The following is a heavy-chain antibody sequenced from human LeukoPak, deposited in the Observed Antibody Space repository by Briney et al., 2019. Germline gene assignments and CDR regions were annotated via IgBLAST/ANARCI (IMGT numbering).Heavy chain of an antibody. CDR1: GYSFTSYW. CDR2: LYPGDSDT. CDR3: VRRRDGYTYFDY. J-gene: IGHJ4*02. Sequence: GESLKISCKASGYSFTSYWIGWVRQMPGKGLELMGILYPGDSDTRYSPSFQGQVTISADKSITTAYLRWSSLKASDTAMYYCVRRRDGYTYFDYWGQGTLVTVSS. D-gene: IGHD5-24*01. V-gene: IGHV5-51*01.